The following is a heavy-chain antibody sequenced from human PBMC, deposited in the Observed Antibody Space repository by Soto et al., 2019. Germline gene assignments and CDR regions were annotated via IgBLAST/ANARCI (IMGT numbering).Heavy chain of an antibody. V-gene: IGHV1-8*01. CDR1: GYTFTSYD. CDR3: ARAGINYDILTGYYNPHYYYGMDV. Sequence: ASVKVSCKASGYTFTSYDINWVRQATGQGLEWMGWTNPNSGNTGYAQKFQGRVTMTRNTSISTAYMELSSLRSEDTAVYYCARAGINYDILTGYYNPHYYYGMDVWGQGTTVTVSS. CDR2: TNPNSGNT. D-gene: IGHD3-9*01. J-gene: IGHJ6*02.